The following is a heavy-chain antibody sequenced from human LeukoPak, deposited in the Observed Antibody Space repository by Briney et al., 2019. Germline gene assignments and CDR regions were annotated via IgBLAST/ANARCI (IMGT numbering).Heavy chain of an antibody. D-gene: IGHD3-22*01. Sequence: GGSLRLSCAASGFTFSSYALHWVRQAPGKGLEWVAVISSDGSQRYYTDSVKGRFTISRDNSKNTLYLQMNSLRAEDTAVYYCARDYYDSSGYYYGGRDYYYGMDVWGQGTTVTVSS. CDR1: GFTFSSYA. J-gene: IGHJ6*02. CDR3: ARDYYDSSGYYYGGRDYYYGMDV. V-gene: IGHV3-30*14. CDR2: ISSDGSQR.